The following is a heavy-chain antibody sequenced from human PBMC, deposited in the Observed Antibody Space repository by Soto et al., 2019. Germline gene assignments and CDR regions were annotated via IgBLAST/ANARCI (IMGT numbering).Heavy chain of an antibody. CDR3: TREGNGKPFDP. CDR2: INPSDGGT. D-gene: IGHD2-8*01. Sequence: GASVKVSCKASGYTFTSYYIHWVRQAPGQGLEWMGIINPSDGGTRYAQKLQGRVTMTRGTSTSTIYMEVTSLKSEDTAVYYCTREGNGKPFDPWGQGTLVTVSS. CDR1: GYTFTSYY. V-gene: IGHV1-46*01. J-gene: IGHJ5*02.